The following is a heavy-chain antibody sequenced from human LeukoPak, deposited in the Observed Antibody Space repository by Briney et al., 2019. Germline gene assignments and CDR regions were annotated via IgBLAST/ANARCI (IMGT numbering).Heavy chain of an antibody. D-gene: IGHD5-18*01. J-gene: IGHJ4*02. CDR2: IYYSGST. Sequence: SETLSLTCTVSGGSLSSSSYYWGWIRQPPGTGLEWIGSIYYSGSTYYNPSLKSRVTMSVDTSKNQFSLRLTSVTAADTAMYYCARRYNYDYRTLDYWGQGTLVTVSS. CDR3: ARRYNYDYRTLDY. V-gene: IGHV4-39*07. CDR1: GGSLSSSSYY.